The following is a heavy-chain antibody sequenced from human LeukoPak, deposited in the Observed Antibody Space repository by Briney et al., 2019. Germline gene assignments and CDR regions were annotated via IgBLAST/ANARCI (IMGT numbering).Heavy chain of an antibody. V-gene: IGHV1-2*06. CDR1: GYTFSGYF. Sequence: ASVKVSCKASGYTFSGYFVHWVRQGPGRGREWMGRINAGSGDTEFAQKFQGRVTMTRDTFVSTAYMEVSGLTSDDAAMYYCARDLSSTPNWELDHWGQGTLVTVSS. D-gene: IGHD1-1*01. J-gene: IGHJ4*02. CDR2: INAGSGDT. CDR3: ARDLSSTPNWELDH.